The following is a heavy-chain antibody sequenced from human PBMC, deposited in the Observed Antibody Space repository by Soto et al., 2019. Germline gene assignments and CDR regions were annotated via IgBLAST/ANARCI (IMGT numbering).Heavy chain of an antibody. Sequence: SETLSLTCAVYGGSFSGYYWSWIRQPPGKGLEWIGEINHSGSTNYNPSLKSRVTISVDTSKNQFSLKLSSVTAADTAVYYCAASRGYSYGPRQNYYYYGMDVWGQGTTVTVSS. CDR1: GGSFSGYY. J-gene: IGHJ6*02. D-gene: IGHD5-18*01. CDR2: INHSGST. CDR3: AASRGYSYGPRQNYYYYGMDV. V-gene: IGHV4-34*01.